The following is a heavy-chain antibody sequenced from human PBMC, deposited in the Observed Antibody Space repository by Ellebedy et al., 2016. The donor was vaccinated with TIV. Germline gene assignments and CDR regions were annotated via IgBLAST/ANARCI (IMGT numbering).Heavy chain of an antibody. CDR1: GFTFSSYA. D-gene: IGHD6-19*01. V-gene: IGHV3-30-3*01. CDR2: ISYDGSNK. J-gene: IGHJ4*02. CDR3: ARVRLGYSSGWRGAFDY. Sequence: PGGSLRLSCAASGFTFSSYAMHWVRQAPGKGLEWVAVISYDGSNKYYADSVKGRFTSSRDNSKNTLYLQMDSLRAEDTAGYYCARVRLGYSSGWRGAFDYWGQGTLVTVSS.